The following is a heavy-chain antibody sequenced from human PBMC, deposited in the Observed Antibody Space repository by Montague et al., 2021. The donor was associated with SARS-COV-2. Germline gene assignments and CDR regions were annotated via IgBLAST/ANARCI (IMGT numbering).Heavy chain of an antibody. Sequence: SLRLSCAASGFTFNNFGMHWVRQAPGQGLEWVAVISYDGSIQYHADSVKGRFTISRDWSKSTLFLQMSSLRPEDTAVYYCAKDATIFWFERGRGTFDYWGRGTRVAVSS. J-gene: IGHJ4*02. CDR2: ISYDGSIQ. D-gene: IGHD3-10*01. CDR3: AKDATIFWFERGRGTFDY. V-gene: IGHV3-30*18. CDR1: GFTFNNFG.